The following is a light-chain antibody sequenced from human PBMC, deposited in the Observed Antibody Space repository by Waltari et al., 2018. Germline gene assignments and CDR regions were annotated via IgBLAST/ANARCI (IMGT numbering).Light chain of an antibody. CDR2: RVA. V-gene: IGKV2-30*01. CDR1: QSLVYSDGNIY. J-gene: IGKJ2*01. CDR3: MQGTHLPFT. Sequence: DVVVTQSPLSLPVTLGQPASISSRSSQSLVYSDGNIYLNWFQQRPGQSPRPLIFRVANRHSGVPDRFSGSGSGTDFTLKISRVEAEDVAVYYCMQGTHLPFTFGQGTRLEIK.